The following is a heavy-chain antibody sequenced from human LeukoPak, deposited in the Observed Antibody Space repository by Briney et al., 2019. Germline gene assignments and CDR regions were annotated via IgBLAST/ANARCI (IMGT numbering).Heavy chain of an antibody. V-gene: IGHV3-33*01. CDR3: ARDLEDSSPFGAFDM. CDR1: GFTFSNYG. J-gene: IGHJ3*02. CDR2: IWFDGIRK. D-gene: IGHD3-22*01. Sequence: GGSLRLSCAASGFTFSNYGMHWVPQVPGKGLEGVAAIWFDGIRKYYADSVKGRLTISRDNSKNTLYLQMNSLRAEDTAVYYCARDLEDSSPFGAFDMWGQGTMVTVSS.